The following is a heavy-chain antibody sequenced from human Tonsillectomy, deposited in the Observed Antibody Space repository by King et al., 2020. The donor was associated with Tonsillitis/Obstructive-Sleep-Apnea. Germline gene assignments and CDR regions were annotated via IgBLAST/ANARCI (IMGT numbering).Heavy chain of an antibody. Sequence: GQLVQSGAEVKKPGESLKISCKGSGYSFTNYWLGWVRQMPGKGLEWMGLIYPGDSDTRYSPSFQGQVTIQADTSISTAYLQWTSLKASDTAMYYCARGYCSGGRCYPVDYWGQGTLVTVSS. CDR3: ARGYCSGGRCYPVDY. D-gene: IGHD2-15*01. V-gene: IGHV5-51*01. J-gene: IGHJ4*02. CDR1: GYSFTNYW. CDR2: IYPGDSDT.